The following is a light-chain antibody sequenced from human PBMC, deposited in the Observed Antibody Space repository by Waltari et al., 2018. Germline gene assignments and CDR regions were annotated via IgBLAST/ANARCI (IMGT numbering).Light chain of an antibody. CDR1: TSAVGGYDF. CDR3: SSYTTSGTL. J-gene: IGLJ1*01. V-gene: IGLV2-14*03. Sequence: QSALTQPASVSGSPGQSIAISCTGTTSAVGGYDFVSWYQQHPGKAPKHMIYDVSNRPSGVSNRFSGSKSGNTASLTISGLQAEDEADYYCSSYTTSGTLFGTGTKVTVL. CDR2: DVS.